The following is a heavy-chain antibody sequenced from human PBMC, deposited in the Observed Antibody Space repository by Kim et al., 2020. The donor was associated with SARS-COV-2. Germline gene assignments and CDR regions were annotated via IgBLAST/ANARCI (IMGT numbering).Heavy chain of an antibody. J-gene: IGHJ5*02. CDR3: ARGSYGDYVPWFDP. V-gene: IGHV3-74*01. D-gene: IGHD4-17*01. CDR1: GFTFSSYW. Sequence: GGSLRLSCAASGFTFSSYWMHWVRQAPGKGLVWVSRINSDGSSTSYADSVKGRFTISRDNAKNTLYLQMNSLRAEDTAVYYCARGSYGDYVPWFDPWGQGTLVTVSS. CDR2: INSDGSST.